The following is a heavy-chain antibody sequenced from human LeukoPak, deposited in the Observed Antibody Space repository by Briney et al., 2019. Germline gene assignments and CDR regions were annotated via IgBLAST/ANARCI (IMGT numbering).Heavy chain of an antibody. CDR2: IRYDGSNK. D-gene: IGHD1-7*01. CDR1: GFTFSSYG. CDR3: ARGWNCALDY. J-gene: IGHJ4*02. V-gene: IGHV3-30*02. Sequence: GGSLRLSCAASGFTFSSYGMHWVRQAPGKGLEWVAFIRYDGSNKKYPDSLKGRFTISRDNSKNTLYLQMNSLRAEDTAVYYCARGWNCALDYWGQGTLVTVSS.